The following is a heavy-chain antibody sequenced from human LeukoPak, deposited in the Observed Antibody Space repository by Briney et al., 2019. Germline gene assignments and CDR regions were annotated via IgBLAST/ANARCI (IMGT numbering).Heavy chain of an antibody. J-gene: IGHJ4*02. Sequence: PSETLSLTCTVSGGSISNYYWSWIRRPAGKGLEWIGRINTSGSTDYNPSLKSRVTMSVDTSKNQFSLNLRSLTAADTAVYYCARSRGTTLVTRFDYWGQGTLVTVSS. D-gene: IGHD5-18*01. CDR2: INTSGST. CDR3: ARSRGTTLVTRFDY. CDR1: GGSISNYY. V-gene: IGHV4-4*07.